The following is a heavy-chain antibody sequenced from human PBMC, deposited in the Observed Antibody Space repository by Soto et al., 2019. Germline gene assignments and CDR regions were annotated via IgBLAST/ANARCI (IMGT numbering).Heavy chain of an antibody. D-gene: IGHD3-3*01. CDR1: GFTFSSYS. CDR3: ARENTAYYDFWSGYYNWFDP. Sequence: SLRLSCAASGFTFSSYSMNWVRQAPGKGLEWVSYISSSSSTIYYADSVKGRFTISRDNAKNSLYLQMNSLRAEDTAVYYCARENTAYYDFWSGYYNWFDPWGQGTLVTVSS. CDR2: ISSSSSTI. V-gene: IGHV3-48*01. J-gene: IGHJ5*02.